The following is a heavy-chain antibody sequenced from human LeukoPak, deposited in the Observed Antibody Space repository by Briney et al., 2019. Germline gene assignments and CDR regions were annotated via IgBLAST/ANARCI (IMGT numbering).Heavy chain of an antibody. CDR1: GFTFNRYI. V-gene: IGHV3-21*01. D-gene: IGHD3-9*01. CDR2: ISSSHIDL. J-gene: IGHJ4*02. Sequence: GGSLRLSCAASGFTFNRYIMHWVRQAPGKGLEWVSSISSSHIDLKYAGSVKGRFTISRNNARNSLSLQMNSLGVDDTATYYCAREHDVLTGGLDYWGQGTLVTVSS. CDR3: AREHDVLTGGLDY.